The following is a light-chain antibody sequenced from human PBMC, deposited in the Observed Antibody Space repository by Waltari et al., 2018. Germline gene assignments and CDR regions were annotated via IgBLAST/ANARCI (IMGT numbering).Light chain of an antibody. CDR1: QTLYRNN. V-gene: IGKV3-20*01. J-gene: IGKJ1*01. CDR3: QHYCHSWT. Sequence: EIVLTQSPGTLSLSPGERATLTCRASQTLYRNNLACYQQKPGQAPRLLIYGASTRATGVPDRLSVSGSGTELTLHMTTLEPRDFVVYYCQHYCHSWTFGQGTKVEIK. CDR2: GAS.